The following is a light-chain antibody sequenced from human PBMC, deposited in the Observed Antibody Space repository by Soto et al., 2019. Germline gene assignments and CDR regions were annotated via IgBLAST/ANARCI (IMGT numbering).Light chain of an antibody. CDR2: DAS. CDR1: QSVSSN. Sequence: EIVMTQSPATLSVSPGERATLSCRASQSVSSNLAWFQQKPGQAPSLLIYDASTRATGIPARFSGSGSGTRFTLTISSLLSEDFGVYYWQQNNTWLRTFGQGTRVDIK. J-gene: IGKJ1*01. CDR3: QQNNTWLRT. V-gene: IGKV3-15*01.